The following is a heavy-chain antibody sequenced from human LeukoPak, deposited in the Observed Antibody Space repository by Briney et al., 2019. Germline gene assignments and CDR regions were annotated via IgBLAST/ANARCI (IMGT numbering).Heavy chain of an antibody. CDR3: ARVRIGIDY. J-gene: IGHJ4*02. D-gene: IGHD1-26*01. CDR2: IYYSGST. Sequence: KSSETLSRTCTGSGVSINSYYWSWLRQPPGNGLEWIGYIYYSGSTNYNASLKSRGTISVDTSKNQFSLKLSSVTAADTAVYYCARVRIGIDYWGQGTLVTVSS. CDR1: GVSINSYY. V-gene: IGHV4-59*12.